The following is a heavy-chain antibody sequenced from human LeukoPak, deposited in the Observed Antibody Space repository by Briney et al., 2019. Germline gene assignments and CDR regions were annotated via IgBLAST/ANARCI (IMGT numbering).Heavy chain of an antibody. D-gene: IGHD2-8*02. J-gene: IGHJ4*02. Sequence: GGSLRLSCAASKFTFSEYSMSWVRQAPGKGLEWVSSISSIRNYIYYADSVKGRFTVSRDNAKNSLYLQMNSLRAEDTAVYYCARDESVGGLDYWGQGTLVTVSS. CDR1: KFTFSEYS. V-gene: IGHV3-21*01. CDR2: ISSIRNYI. CDR3: ARDESVGGLDY.